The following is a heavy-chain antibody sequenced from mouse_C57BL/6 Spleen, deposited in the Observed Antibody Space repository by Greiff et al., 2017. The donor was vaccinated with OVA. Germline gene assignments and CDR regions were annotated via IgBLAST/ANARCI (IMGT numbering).Heavy chain of an antibody. D-gene: IGHD2-2*01. CDR2: ISDGGSYT. V-gene: IGHV5-4*01. J-gene: IGHJ4*01. CDR3: ARDQGYDGNYYAMDY. Sequence: EVKLVESGGGLVKPGGSLKLSCAASGFTFSSYAMSWVRQTPEKRLEWVATISDGGSYTYYPDNVKGRFTISRDNAKNNLYLQMSHLKSEDTAMYYCARDQGYDGNYYAMDYWGQGTSVTVSS. CDR1: GFTFSSYA.